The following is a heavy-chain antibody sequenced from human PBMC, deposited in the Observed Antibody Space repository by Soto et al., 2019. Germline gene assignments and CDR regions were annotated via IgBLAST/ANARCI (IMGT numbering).Heavy chain of an antibody. J-gene: IGHJ4*02. CDR2: ISHSGST. Sequence: SETLSLTCTVSGGSISSAAYYWSWIRQHPGKGLEWIGYISHSGSTYYTPPLKSRVIISADTSKNQFSVNLTSVTAADTAVYYCARVYSYGSNFYVCWCQGALVTVSS. CDR3: ARVYSYGSNFYVC. V-gene: IGHV4-31*03. D-gene: IGHD5-18*01. CDR1: GGSISSAAYY.